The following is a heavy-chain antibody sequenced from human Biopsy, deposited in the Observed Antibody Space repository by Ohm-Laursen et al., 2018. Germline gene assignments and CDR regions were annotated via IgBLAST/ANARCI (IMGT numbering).Heavy chain of an antibody. V-gene: IGHV4-4*07. J-gene: IGHJ3*02. Sequence: SDTLSLTCTVSGDSINNYYWSWIRQPAGKGLEWIGRIYTSGTPNYNLSLESRVPMSVDTSKNQFSLNLRSVTAADTAVYYCARGDWRYYVYGAFDIWGQGTVVTVSS. CDR3: ARGDWRYYVYGAFDI. CDR2: IYTSGTP. D-gene: IGHD1-26*01. CDR1: GDSINNYY.